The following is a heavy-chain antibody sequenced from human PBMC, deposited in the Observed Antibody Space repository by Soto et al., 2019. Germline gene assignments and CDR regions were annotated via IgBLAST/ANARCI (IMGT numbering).Heavy chain of an antibody. D-gene: IGHD3-10*01. CDR2: ISYDGSNK. Sequence: GGSLRLSCAASGFTFSSYGMHWVRQAPGKGLEWVAVISYDGSNKYYADSVKGRFTISRDNSKNTLYLQMNSLRAEDTAVYYCAKVPSRGVIISPIDYWGQGT. J-gene: IGHJ4*02. CDR3: AKVPSRGVIISPIDY. CDR1: GFTFSSYG. V-gene: IGHV3-30*18.